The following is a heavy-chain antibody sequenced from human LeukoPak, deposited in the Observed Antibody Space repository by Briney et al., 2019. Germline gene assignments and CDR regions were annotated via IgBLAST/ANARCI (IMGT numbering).Heavy chain of an antibody. D-gene: IGHD2-21*02. V-gene: IGHV3-48*03. CDR3: ARDGDCGGACGNGFDI. CDR1: GFTFSSYE. Sequence: GGSLRLSCAASGFTFSSYEMNWVRQAPGKGLEWVSYISSSGSTIYYADSVEGRFTISRDNAKNSLYLQMNSLRAEDTAVYYCARDGDCGGACGNGFDIWGQGTMVTVSS. J-gene: IGHJ3*02. CDR2: ISSSGSTI.